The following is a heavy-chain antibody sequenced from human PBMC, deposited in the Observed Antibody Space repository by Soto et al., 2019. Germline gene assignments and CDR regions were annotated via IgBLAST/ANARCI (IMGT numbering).Heavy chain of an antibody. V-gene: IGHV4-31*03. CDR1: GGSSSSGGYC. J-gene: IGHJ3*02. CDR2: IYYSGST. CDR3: ARVLGQLWNKDAFDI. D-gene: IGHD5-18*01. Sequence: TLSLTCTVSGGSSSSGGYCWSWIRKHPGKGLEWIGYIYYSGSTYYNPSLKSRVTISVDTSKNQFSLKLSSVTAADTAVYYCARVLGQLWNKDAFDIWGQGTMVTVSS.